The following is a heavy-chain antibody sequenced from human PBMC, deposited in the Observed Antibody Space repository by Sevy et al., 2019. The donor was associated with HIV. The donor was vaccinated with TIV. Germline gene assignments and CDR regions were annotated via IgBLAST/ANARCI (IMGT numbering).Heavy chain of an antibody. Sequence: SETLSLTCTVSGGSISSSGYYWGWIRQPPGKGLEWIGSIYYGGSTYYNPSLKSRITISVDTSKNHFSLKLSSVTAADTAVYYCARVSMIVEVITDDWGYYFDYWGQGTLVTVSS. D-gene: IGHD3-22*01. CDR3: ARVSMIVEVITDDWGYYFDY. CDR1: GGSISSSGYY. V-gene: IGHV4-39*02. CDR2: IYYGGST. J-gene: IGHJ4*02.